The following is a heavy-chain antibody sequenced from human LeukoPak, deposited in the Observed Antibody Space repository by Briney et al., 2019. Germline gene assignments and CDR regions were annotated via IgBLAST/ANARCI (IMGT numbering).Heavy chain of an antibody. CDR1: GGSISSSSYY. J-gene: IGHJ4*02. V-gene: IGHV4-39*01. CDR2: IYYSGST. CDR3: ARWPVAGTQPIDY. Sequence: SETLSLTCTVSGGSISSSSYYWGWIRQPPGKGLEWIGSIYYSGSTYYNPSLKSRVTISVDTSKNQFSLKLSSVTAADTAVYYCARWPVAGTQPIDYWGQGTLVTVSS. D-gene: IGHD6-19*01.